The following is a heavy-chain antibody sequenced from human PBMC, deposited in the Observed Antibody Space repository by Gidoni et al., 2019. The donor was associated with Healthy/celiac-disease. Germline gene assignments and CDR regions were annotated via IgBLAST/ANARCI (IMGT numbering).Heavy chain of an antibody. CDR2: INHSGST. CDR1: GGSFSGYY. J-gene: IGHJ4*02. Sequence: QVQLQQWGAGLLKPSETLSLTCAVYGGSFSGYYWSWIRQPPGKGLEWIGEINHSGSTNYNPSLKSRVTISVDTSKNQFSLKLSSVTAADTAVYYCARGYDFWSGYYSTHYFDYWGQGTLVTVSS. V-gene: IGHV4-34*01. D-gene: IGHD3-3*01. CDR3: ARGYDFWSGYYSTHYFDY.